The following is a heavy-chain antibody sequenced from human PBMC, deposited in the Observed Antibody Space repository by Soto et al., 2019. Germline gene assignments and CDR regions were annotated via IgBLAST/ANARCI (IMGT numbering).Heavy chain of an antibody. V-gene: IGHV4-59*01. D-gene: IGHD2-2*03. CDR1: GDSSSNVY. CDR3: ARVLLGYCSRTSCYGFDY. J-gene: IGHJ4*02. Sequence: PSETLSLTCTVSGDSSSNVYCSWVRQPPGKGLEWIAYISDGGGAKYNPSLKSRVTISLDTSKNQFSLEMRSVTAADTAVYYCARVLLGYCSRTSCYGFDYWGQGSLVTVSS. CDR2: ISDGGGA.